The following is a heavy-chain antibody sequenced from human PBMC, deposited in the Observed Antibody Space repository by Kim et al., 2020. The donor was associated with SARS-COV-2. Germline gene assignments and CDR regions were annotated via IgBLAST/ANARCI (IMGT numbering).Heavy chain of an antibody. CDR2: IDPRGGGT. V-gene: IGHV1-46*01. CDR3: ARDFQETSGYYRIDY. Sequence: ASVKVSCKASGYTFSSNYMHWVRQAPGQGLEWMGIIDPRGGGTTYAQKFQGRVTMTRDMSTSTVYMELSSLRSEDTAIYYCARDFQETSGYYRIDYWGQG. CDR1: GYTFSSNY. D-gene: IGHD3-3*01. J-gene: IGHJ4*02.